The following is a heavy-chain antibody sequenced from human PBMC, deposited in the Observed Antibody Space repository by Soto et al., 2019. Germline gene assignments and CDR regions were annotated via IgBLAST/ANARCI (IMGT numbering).Heavy chain of an antibody. Sequence: ASGKVSCKASGYTFTGYYMQGVRQAPGQGLEWMGWINPNSGGTNYAQKFQGWVTMTRDTSISTAYMELSRLRSDDTAVYYCAVVTGIAVSNYYYYYGMDVWGQGTTVTVSS. J-gene: IGHJ6*02. CDR1: GYTFTGYY. D-gene: IGHD6-19*01. CDR2: INPNSGGT. V-gene: IGHV1-2*04. CDR3: AVVTGIAVSNYYYYYGMDV.